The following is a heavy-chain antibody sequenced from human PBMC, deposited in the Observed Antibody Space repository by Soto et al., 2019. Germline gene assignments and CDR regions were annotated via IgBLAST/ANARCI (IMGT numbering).Heavy chain of an antibody. D-gene: IGHD3-3*01. Sequence: QVQLQQWGAGLLKPSETLSLTCAVYGGSFSGYYWSWIRQPPGKGLEWIGEINHSGSTNYNPSLKSRVTISVDTSKNQFSLKLSSVTAADTAVYYCARGQYDFWSGYWWFDPWGQGTLVTVSS. CDR3: ARGQYDFWSGYWWFDP. V-gene: IGHV4-34*01. J-gene: IGHJ5*02. CDR1: GGSFSGYY. CDR2: INHSGST.